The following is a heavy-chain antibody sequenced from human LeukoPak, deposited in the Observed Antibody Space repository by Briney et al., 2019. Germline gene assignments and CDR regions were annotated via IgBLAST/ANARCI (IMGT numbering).Heavy chain of an antibody. CDR3: ARELAAPYPDYFDY. V-gene: IGHV4-34*01. CDR1: GGSFSGYY. D-gene: IGHD6-6*01. CDR2: INHSGST. Sequence: PSETLSLTCAVYGGSFSGYYWSWIRQPPGKGLEWIGEINHSGSTNYNPSLKSRVTISVDTSKNQFSLKLSSVTAADTAVYYCARELAAPYPDYFDYWGQGTLVTVSS. J-gene: IGHJ4*02.